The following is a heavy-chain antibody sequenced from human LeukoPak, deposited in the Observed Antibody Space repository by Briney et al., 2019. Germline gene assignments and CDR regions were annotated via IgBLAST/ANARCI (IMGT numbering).Heavy chain of an antibody. V-gene: IGHV5-51*01. Sequence: GESLKISCKGFGYSFTTYWIAWVRQMPGKGLEWMGIIYPSDSDTRYSPSFQGQVTISADKSISTAYLQWSSLKASDTAMYYCASAEYCSSTSCYFDYWGQGTLVTVSS. D-gene: IGHD2-2*01. J-gene: IGHJ4*02. CDR1: GYSFTTYW. CDR3: ASAEYCSSTSCYFDY. CDR2: IYPSDSDT.